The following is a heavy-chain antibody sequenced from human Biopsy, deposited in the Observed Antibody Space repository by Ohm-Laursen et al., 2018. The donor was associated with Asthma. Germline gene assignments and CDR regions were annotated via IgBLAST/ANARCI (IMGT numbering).Heavy chain of an antibody. V-gene: IGHV4-59*01. J-gene: IGHJ4*02. D-gene: IGHD6-19*01. CDR3: VRAVRNEQWLAPFDY. CDR2: VYWTGST. Sequence: PPGTLSLTCSVYGGSISSFYWSWIRQSPEKGLEWMGYVYWTGSTNYNPSLKSRTTMSVDTSKNRMFLELTSVTAADTAIYYCVRAVRNEQWLAPFDYWGQGKPVTVSS. CDR1: GGSISSFY.